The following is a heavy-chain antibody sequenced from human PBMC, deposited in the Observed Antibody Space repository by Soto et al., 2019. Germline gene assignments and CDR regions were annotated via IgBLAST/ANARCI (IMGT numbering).Heavy chain of an antibody. D-gene: IGHD1-1*01. CDR3: ARDQLTSVAHYYGMDV. Sequence: QVQLVESGGGVVQPGRSLRLSCAASGFIFSSYGMHWVRQTPGKGLEWVAVIWYDGSNEYYADSVKGRFTISRDNSNNTLYLAMNSLRAEATAVYYCARDQLTSVAHYYGMDVWGQGTTVTASS. J-gene: IGHJ6*02. V-gene: IGHV3-33*01. CDR2: IWYDGSNE. CDR1: GFIFSSYG.